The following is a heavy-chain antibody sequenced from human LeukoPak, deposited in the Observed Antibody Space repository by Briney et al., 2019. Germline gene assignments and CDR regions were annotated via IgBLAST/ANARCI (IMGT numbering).Heavy chain of an antibody. CDR3: ARGDMRMVITPTDY. CDR1: GFSFSTYN. Sequence: GESLRLSCAASGFSFSTYNTNWVRQAPGKGLEWVSSITTSSSYIYYADSVKGRFTISRDNAKNSLYLQMNSLRAEDTAVYYCARGDMRMVITPTDYWGQGTLVTVSS. J-gene: IGHJ4*02. D-gene: IGHD3-22*01. CDR2: ITTSSSYI. V-gene: IGHV3-21*01.